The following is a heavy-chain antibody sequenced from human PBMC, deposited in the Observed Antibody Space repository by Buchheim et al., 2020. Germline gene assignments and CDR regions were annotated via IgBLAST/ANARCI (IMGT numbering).Heavy chain of an antibody. J-gene: IGHJ4*02. CDR1: GGSISSYY. CDR3: ARRSTRDFWSGYYTGVFDY. D-gene: IGHD3-3*01. V-gene: IGHV4-59*01. Sequence: QVQLQESGPGLVKPSETLSLTCTVSGGSISSYYWSWIRQPPGKGLEWIGYIYYSGSTNYNLSLKSRVTISVDTSKNQFSLKLSSVTAADTAVYYCARRSTRDFWSGYYTGVFDYWGQGTL. CDR2: IYYSGST.